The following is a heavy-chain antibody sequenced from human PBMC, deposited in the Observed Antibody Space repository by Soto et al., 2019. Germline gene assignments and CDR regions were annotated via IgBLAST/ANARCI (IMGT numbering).Heavy chain of an antibody. CDR3: AKENGYSSSWFEFDY. V-gene: IGHV3-23*01. Sequence: GGSLILSCTASGFTFSSYCMHWVRQAPGKGLEWVSAISGSGGSTYYADSVKGRFTISRDNSKNTLYLQMNSLRAEDTAVYYCAKENGYSSSWFEFDYWGQGTLVTVSS. CDR2: ISGSGGST. J-gene: IGHJ4*02. D-gene: IGHD6-13*01. CDR1: GFTFSSYC.